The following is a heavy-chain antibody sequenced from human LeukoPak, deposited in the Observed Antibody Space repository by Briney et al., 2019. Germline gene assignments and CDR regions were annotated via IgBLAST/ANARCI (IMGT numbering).Heavy chain of an antibody. CDR3: ARGYYDSSGYRPLFDY. CDR2: IIPILGIA. Sequence: VASVKVSCKASGGTFSSYAISWVRQAPGQGLEWMGRIIPILGIANYAQKFQGRVTITADKSTSTAYMELSSLRSEDTAVYYCARGYYDSSGYRPLFDYWGQGTLVTVSS. J-gene: IGHJ4*02. V-gene: IGHV1-69*04. D-gene: IGHD3-22*01. CDR1: GGTFSSYA.